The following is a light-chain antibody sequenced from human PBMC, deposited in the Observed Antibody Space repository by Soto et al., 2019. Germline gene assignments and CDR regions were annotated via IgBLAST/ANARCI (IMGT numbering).Light chain of an antibody. V-gene: IGKV1D-13*01. Sequence: AIQLTQSPSSLSASVGDRVTITCRASQGISSALAWYQQKPGKAPKLLIYDASSLESGVPLRFSGGGSGTDFTLTSSSLQPEDFATYYCQQFNNYPPLTFGGGTKVEIK. CDR2: DAS. CDR1: QGISSA. CDR3: QQFNNYPPLT. J-gene: IGKJ4*01.